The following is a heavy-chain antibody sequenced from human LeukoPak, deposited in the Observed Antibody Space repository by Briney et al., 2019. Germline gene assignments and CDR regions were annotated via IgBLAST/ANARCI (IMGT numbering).Heavy chain of an antibody. CDR2: ISYDGSNK. V-gene: IGHV3-30*03. J-gene: IGHJ3*02. CDR3: ARDLSNWNYGFAFDI. CDR1: GFTFSSYS. D-gene: IGHD1-7*01. Sequence: GGSLRLSCAASGFTFSSYSMNWVRQAPGKGLEWVAVISYDGSNKYYADSVKGRFTISRDNSKNTLYLQMDSLRAEDTAVYYCARDLSNWNYGFAFDIWGQGTMVTVSS.